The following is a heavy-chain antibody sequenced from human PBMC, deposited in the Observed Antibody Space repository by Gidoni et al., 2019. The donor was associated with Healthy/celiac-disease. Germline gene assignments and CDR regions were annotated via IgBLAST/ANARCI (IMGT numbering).Heavy chain of an antibody. Sequence: EVQLVESGGGLVKPGGSLRLSCAAYVFTFGSYSMNWVRQAPGKGLVVVSAISSSSSYIYYAASVKGRFTISRDNAKNSLYLQMNSLGAEDTAVYYCARTYYDILTGYSDAFDIWGQGTMVTVSS. V-gene: IGHV3-21*01. CDR1: VFTFGSYS. J-gene: IGHJ3*02. D-gene: IGHD3-9*01. CDR3: ARTYYDILTGYSDAFDI. CDR2: ISSSSSYI.